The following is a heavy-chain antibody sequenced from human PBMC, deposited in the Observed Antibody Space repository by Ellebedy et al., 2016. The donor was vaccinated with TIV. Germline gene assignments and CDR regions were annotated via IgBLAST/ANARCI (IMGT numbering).Heavy chain of an antibody. J-gene: IGHJ4*02. D-gene: IGHD3-10*01. CDR2: IGSGSTYI. CDR1: GFTFSDYG. V-gene: IGHV3-21*01. CDR3: AKDSGGLDY. Sequence: PGGSLRLSCAASGFTFSDYGMNWVRQAPGKGLEWVSSIGSGSTYIFYADSVQGRFTISRDNAKDSLYRQMNSLRAEDTALYYCAKDSGGLDYWGQGILVTVSS.